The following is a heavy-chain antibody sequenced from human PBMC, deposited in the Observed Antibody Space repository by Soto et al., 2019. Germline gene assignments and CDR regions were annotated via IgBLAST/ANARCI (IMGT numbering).Heavy chain of an antibody. D-gene: IGHD6-6*01. CDR3: AKDRGGGSSSGNAFDI. J-gene: IGHJ3*02. V-gene: IGHV3-23*01. CDR1: GFTFSSYA. CDR2: ISGSGGST. Sequence: GGSLRLSCAASGFTFSSYAMSWVRQAPGKGLEWVSAISGSGGSTYYADSVKGRFTISRDNSKNTLYLQMNSLRAEDTAVYYCAKDRGGGSSSGNAFDIWGQGTMVTVSS.